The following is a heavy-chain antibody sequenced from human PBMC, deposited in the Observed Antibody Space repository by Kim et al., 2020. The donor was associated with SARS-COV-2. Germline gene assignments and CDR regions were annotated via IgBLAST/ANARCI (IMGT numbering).Heavy chain of an antibody. V-gene: IGHV3-33*06. Sequence: GGSLRLSCAASGFTFSSYAMHWVRQAPGKGLEWVAVIWYDGSNKYYADSVKGRFTISRDNSKNTLYLQMNSLRAEDTAVYYCAKCTWQWPELEYWGQGTL. J-gene: IGHJ4*02. D-gene: IGHD6-19*01. CDR3: AKCTWQWPELEY. CDR1: GFTFSSYA. CDR2: IWYDGSNK.